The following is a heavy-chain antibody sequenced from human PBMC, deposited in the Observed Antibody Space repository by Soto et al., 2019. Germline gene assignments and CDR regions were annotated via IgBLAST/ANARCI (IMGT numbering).Heavy chain of an antibody. CDR2: ISGGGGSI. D-gene: IGHD2-15*01. CDR1: GFTFSSYA. Sequence: GGSLRLSCTASGFTFSSYAMSWVRQAPGKGLEWMSAISGGGGSIYYADSVKGRFTISRDNAKNTLYLQMTNLRAEDAAAYYCSNSPDSRAPPFHFWCGGTRVTVSS. J-gene: IGHJ4*02. CDR3: SNSPDSRAPPFHF. V-gene: IGHV3-23*01.